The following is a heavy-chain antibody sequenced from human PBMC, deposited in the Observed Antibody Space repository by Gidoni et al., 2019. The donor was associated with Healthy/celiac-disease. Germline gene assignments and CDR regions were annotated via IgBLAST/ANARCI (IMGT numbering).Heavy chain of an antibody. CDR3: ARVGGNPNMGFDP. J-gene: IGHJ5*02. Sequence: QVQLVQSGAEVKKPGASVKVSCKASGYPFTSYYMHWVRQAPGQGLEWMGIINPSGGSTSYAQKFQGRVTMTRDTSTSTVYMELSSLRSEDTAVYYCARVGGNPNMGFDPWGQGTLVTVSS. V-gene: IGHV1-46*01. D-gene: IGHD1-1*01. CDR2: INPSGGST. CDR1: GYPFTSYY.